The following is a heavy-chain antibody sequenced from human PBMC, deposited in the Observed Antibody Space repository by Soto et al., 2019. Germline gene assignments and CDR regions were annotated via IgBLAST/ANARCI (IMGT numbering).Heavy chain of an antibody. CDR1: GGSISSSSYS. CDR2: IYYSGST. V-gene: IGHV4-31*03. J-gene: IGHJ4*02. Sequence: SETLSLTCTVSGGSISSSSYSWGWIRQPPGKGLEWIGYIYYSGSTYYNPSLKSRVTISVGTSKNQFSLKLSSVTAADTAVYYCARDWSLDYWGQGTLVTVSS. CDR3: ARDWSLDY.